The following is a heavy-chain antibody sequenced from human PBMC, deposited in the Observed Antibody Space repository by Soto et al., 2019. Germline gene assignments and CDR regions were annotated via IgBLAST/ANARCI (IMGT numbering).Heavy chain of an antibody. CDR1: GGTFSSYA. V-gene: IGHV1-69*01. J-gene: IGHJ4*02. Sequence: QVQLVQSGAEVKKPGSSVKVSCKASGGTFSSYAISWVRQAPGQGLEWMGGIIPIFGTANYAQKFQGRVTITADEYTSTAYMELSSLRSEDTAVYYCARGDVYYYDSSGYLGGYWGQGTLVTVSS. CDR2: IIPIFGTA. D-gene: IGHD3-22*01. CDR3: ARGDVYYYDSSGYLGGY.